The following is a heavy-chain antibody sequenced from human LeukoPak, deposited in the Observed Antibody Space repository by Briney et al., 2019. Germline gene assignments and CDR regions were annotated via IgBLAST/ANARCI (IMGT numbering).Heavy chain of an antibody. CDR2: INTSGST. D-gene: IGHD6-13*01. V-gene: IGHV4-4*07. J-gene: IGHJ2*01. CDR3: ARTYGSSGLGYFDL. CDR1: GGSLSSYY. Sequence: PSETLSLTCTVSGGSLSSYYWSWIRQPAGKGLEWIGRINTSGSTNYSPSLKSRLTISVDTSKNQFSLKLSSVTAADTAVYYCARTYGSSGLGYFDLWGRGTLVTVSS.